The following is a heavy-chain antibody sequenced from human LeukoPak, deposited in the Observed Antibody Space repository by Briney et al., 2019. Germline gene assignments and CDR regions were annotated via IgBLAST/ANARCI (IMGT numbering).Heavy chain of an antibody. CDR1: GFTFSSYS. J-gene: IGHJ4*02. V-gene: IGHV3-66*01. Sequence: GGSLRLSCSASGFTFSSYSMNWVRQAPGKGLEWVSVIYSGGSTYYADSVKGRFTISRDNSKNTVYLQMTSLRTEDTAVYYCARDRSRNYSCDYWGQGTLVSVSS. CDR3: ARDRSRNYSCDY. CDR2: IYSGGST. D-gene: IGHD2-2*01.